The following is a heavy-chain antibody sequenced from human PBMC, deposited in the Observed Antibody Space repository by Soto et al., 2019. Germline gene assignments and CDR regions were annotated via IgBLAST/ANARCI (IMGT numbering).Heavy chain of an antibody. CDR2: IYYSGST. CDR3: ARTPGGYSYGYWFDP. D-gene: IGHD5-18*01. J-gene: IGHJ5*02. Sequence: QVQLQESGPGLVKPSQTLSLTCTVSGGSISSGGYYWSWIRQHPGKGLEWMGYIYYSGSTYYNPALNSRVTISVDTSKNQFSLKLSSVTAADTAVYYCARTPGGYSYGYWFDPWGQGTLVTVSS. V-gene: IGHV4-31*03. CDR1: GGSISSGGYY.